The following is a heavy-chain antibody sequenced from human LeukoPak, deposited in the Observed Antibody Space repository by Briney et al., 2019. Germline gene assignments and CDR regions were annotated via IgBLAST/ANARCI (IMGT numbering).Heavy chain of an antibody. CDR2: IYYSGST. V-gene: IGHV4-59*08. D-gene: IGHD6-13*01. Sequence: SETLSLTCTVSGGSISSYCWSWIRQPPGKGLGWIGYIYYSGSTNYNPSLKSRVTISVHTSKNQFSLKLNSVTAADTAVYYCARRSSSSRFDPWGQGTMVTVSS. CDR3: ARRSSSSRFDP. CDR1: GGSISSYC. J-gene: IGHJ5*02.